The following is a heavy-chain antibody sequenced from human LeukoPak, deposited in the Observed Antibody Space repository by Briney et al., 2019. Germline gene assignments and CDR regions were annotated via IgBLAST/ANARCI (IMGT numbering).Heavy chain of an antibody. V-gene: IGHV3-53*01. CDR3: ARDKRRFEELLRFHL. D-gene: IGHD3-10*01. CDR1: GFTVSSNY. J-gene: IGHJ5*02. CDR2: IYSGGRK. Sequence: PGGSLRLSCAASGFTVSSNYTSWARQPPRKGLEGGSVIYSGGRKYYADSAEGRFTNSRDNYKNKLYLQMNSLRDEDTAVYECARDKRRFEELLRFHLWGQGTLVTVSS.